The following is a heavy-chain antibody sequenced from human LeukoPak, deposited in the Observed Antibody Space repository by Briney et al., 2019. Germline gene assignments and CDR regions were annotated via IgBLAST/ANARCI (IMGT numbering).Heavy chain of an antibody. V-gene: IGHV3-64D*09. CDR1: GFTFSSYA. CDR3: VKSVYDSSGSPDY. CDR2: ISSNGGST. Sequence: GRSLRLSCSASGFTFSSYAMHWVRQAPGKGLEYVSAISSNGGSTYYADSVKGRFTISRDNSKNTLYLQMSSLRAEDTAVYYCVKSVYDSSGSPDYWGQGTLVTVSS. J-gene: IGHJ4*02. D-gene: IGHD3-22*01.